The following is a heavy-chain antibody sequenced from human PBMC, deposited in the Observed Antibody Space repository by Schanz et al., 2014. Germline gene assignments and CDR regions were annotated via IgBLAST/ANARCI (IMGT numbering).Heavy chain of an antibody. J-gene: IGHJ4*02. CDR1: GFSFSTYA. D-gene: IGHD5-18*01. Sequence: EVQLVESGGGLVQPGESLRLSCAASGFSFSTYAMSWVRQAPGKGPEWVSSISSGGRNISYADSLKGRFTISRDNAKNSLYLQMNSLRVEDTAVYYCAKYGGGYSYGVVEYWGQGILVTVSS. CDR3: AKYGGGYSYGVVEY. V-gene: IGHV3-21*04. CDR2: ISSGGRNI.